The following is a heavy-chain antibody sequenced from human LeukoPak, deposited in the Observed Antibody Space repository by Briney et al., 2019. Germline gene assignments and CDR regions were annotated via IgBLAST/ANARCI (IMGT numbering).Heavy chain of an antibody. CDR1: GFTVGNNY. V-gene: IGHV3-9*01. CDR3: AKDIYGSGSFYYYGMDV. CDR2: ISWNSGSI. J-gene: IGHJ6*02. Sequence: PGRSLRLSCAASGFTVGNNYMSWVRQAPGKGLEWVSGISWNSGSIGYADSVKGRFTISRDNAKNSLYLQMNSQRAEDTALYYCAKDIYGSGSFYYYGMDVWGQGTTVTVSS. D-gene: IGHD3-10*01.